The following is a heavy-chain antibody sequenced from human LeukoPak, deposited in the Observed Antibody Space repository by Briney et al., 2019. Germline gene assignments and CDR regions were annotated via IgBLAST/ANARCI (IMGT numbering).Heavy chain of an antibody. CDR2: IYHSGST. CDR1: GYSISSGYY. CDR3: ASYPIVGARFDAFDI. Sequence: SETLSLTCTVSGYSISSGYYWGWIRQPPGKGLEWIGSIYHSGSTYYNPSLKSRVTISVDTSKNQFSLKLSSVTAADTAVYYCASYPIVGARFDAFDIWGQGTMVTVSS. J-gene: IGHJ3*02. D-gene: IGHD1-26*01. V-gene: IGHV4-38-2*02.